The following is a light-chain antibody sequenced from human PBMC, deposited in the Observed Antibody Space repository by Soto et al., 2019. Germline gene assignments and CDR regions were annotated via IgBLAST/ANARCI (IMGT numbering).Light chain of an antibody. CDR1: SSDVGSYNL. J-gene: IGLJ3*02. CDR2: EVS. V-gene: IGLV2-23*02. CDR3: CSYAGSSTHWV. Sequence: QSALTQPASGSGSPGQSITISCTGTSSDVGSYNLVSWYQQHPGKAPKLMIYEVSKRPSGVSNRFSGSKSGNTASLTISGRQAEDEADYYGCSYAGSSTHWVFGGGTKVTVL.